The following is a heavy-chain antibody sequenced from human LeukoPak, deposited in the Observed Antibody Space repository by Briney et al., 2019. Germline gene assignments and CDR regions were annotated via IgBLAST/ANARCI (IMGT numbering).Heavy chain of an antibody. V-gene: IGHV3-23*01. CDR3: AKAHPQRYYYDSSGYWFDP. CDR1: GFTLSSYS. Sequence: GGSLRLSCAASGFTLSSYSMSWVRQAPGKGLEWVSAISGSGGSTYYADSVKGRFTISRDNSKNTLYLQMNSLRAEDTAVYYCAKAHPQRYYYDSSGYWFDPWGQGTLVTVSS. CDR2: ISGSGGST. D-gene: IGHD3-22*01. J-gene: IGHJ5*02.